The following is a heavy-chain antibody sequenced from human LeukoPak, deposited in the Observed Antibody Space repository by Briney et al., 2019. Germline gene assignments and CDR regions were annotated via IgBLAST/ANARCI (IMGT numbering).Heavy chain of an antibody. CDR1: GFTFSTYA. D-gene: IGHD2-2*01. CDR2: ISGSGVST. J-gene: IGHJ4*02. Sequence: GGSLRLSCTASGFTFSTYAMNWVRQAPGRGLEWVSGISGSGVSTYYADSVKGRFTISRDNSNNTLYLQMSSLGAEDTAVYYCAKDWGMGDQLLRIDYWGQGTLVTVSS. CDR3: AKDWGMGDQLLRIDY. V-gene: IGHV3-23*01.